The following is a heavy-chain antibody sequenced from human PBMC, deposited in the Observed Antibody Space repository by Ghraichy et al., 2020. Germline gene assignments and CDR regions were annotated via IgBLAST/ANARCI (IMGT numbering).Heavy chain of an antibody. CDR3: ARHSPPRYCGGDCYSEALEEWGFDP. J-gene: IGHJ5*02. Sequence: SETLSLTCTVSGGSISSYYWSWIRQPPGKGLEWIGYIYYSGSTNYNPSLKSRVTISVDTSKNQFSLKLSSVTAADTAVYYCARHSPPRYCGGDCYSEALEEWGFDPWGQGTLVTVSS. CDR2: IYYSGST. CDR1: GGSISSYY. D-gene: IGHD2-21*02. V-gene: IGHV4-59*08.